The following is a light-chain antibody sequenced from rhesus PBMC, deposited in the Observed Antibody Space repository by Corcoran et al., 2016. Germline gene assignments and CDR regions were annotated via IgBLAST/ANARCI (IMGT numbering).Light chain of an antibody. Sequence: DIQMTQSPSSLSASVGDRVTITCRTSQGITNFLNWYQQKPEKAPNLLVYYTNRLKGGVPSRFSGSGSWTEFTLTIRRLQPADFATYYCRQYNIFPLTFGGGTKVEIK. CDR1: QGITNF. J-gene: IGKJ4*01. CDR3: RQYNIFPLT. CDR2: YTN. V-gene: IGKV1-32*01.